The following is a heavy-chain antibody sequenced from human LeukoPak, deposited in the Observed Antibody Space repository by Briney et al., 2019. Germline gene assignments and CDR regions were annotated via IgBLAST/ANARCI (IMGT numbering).Heavy chain of an antibody. J-gene: IGHJ4*02. CDR3: ARDVSRGLTASDY. V-gene: IGHV3-74*01. Sequence: GGSLRLSCAASGFTFSSYWMHWVRQAPGKGLVWVSRINSDGSSTSYADSVKGRFTISRDNDKNTLYLQMNSLRTEDTAIYYCARDVSRGLTASDYWGQGTLVAVSS. CDR1: GFTFSSYW. CDR2: INSDGSST. D-gene: IGHD2-2*01.